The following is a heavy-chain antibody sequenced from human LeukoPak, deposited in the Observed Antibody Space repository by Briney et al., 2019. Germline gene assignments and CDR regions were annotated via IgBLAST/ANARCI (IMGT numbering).Heavy chain of an antibody. V-gene: IGHV3-48*03. Sequence: GGSLRLSCVASGFTFSSYEMNWVRQAPGKGLEWVSYISSSGSTIYYADSVKGRFTISRDNAKNSLYLQMNSLRAEDTAVYYCARGHYDILTGIDYWGQGTLVTVSS. D-gene: IGHD3-9*01. CDR3: ARGHYDILTGIDY. CDR2: ISSSGSTI. J-gene: IGHJ4*02. CDR1: GFTFSSYE.